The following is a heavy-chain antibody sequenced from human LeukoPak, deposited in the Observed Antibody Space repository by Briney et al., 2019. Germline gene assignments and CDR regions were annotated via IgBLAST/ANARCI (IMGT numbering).Heavy chain of an antibody. CDR2: INPNSGGT. D-gene: IGHD3-10*01. V-gene: IGHV1-2*02. Sequence: GASVKVSCKASGYTFTGYYMHWVRQAPGQGLEWMGWINPNSGGTNYAQKFQGRVTMTRDTSISTAYMELSRLRSDETAVYYCAREGDYYGSGRDWFDPWGQGTLVTVSS. CDR1: GYTFTGYY. J-gene: IGHJ5*02. CDR3: AREGDYYGSGRDWFDP.